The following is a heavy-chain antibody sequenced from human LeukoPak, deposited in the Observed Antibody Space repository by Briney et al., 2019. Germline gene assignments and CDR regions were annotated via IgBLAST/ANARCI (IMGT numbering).Heavy chain of an antibody. CDR3: ARYDFILISYFDL. V-gene: IGHV3-21*01. Sequence: GGSLRLSCAASGFTFSTYAISWVRQAPGKGMEWVSCISSTSNYIFYADSVRGRFTISRDNAKNSLYLQMDSLRAADTAVYHCARYDFILISYFDLWGRGTLVTVSS. D-gene: IGHD3-3*01. J-gene: IGHJ2*01. CDR1: GFTFSTYA. CDR2: ISSTSNYI.